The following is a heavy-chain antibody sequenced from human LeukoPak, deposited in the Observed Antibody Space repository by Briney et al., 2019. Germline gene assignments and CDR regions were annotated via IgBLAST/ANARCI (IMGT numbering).Heavy chain of an antibody. CDR2: ISSSGSTI. CDR1: GFTFSSYE. D-gene: IGHD5-18*01. Sequence: PGGSLRLSCAASGFTFSSYEMNWVRQAPGKGLELVSYISSSGSTIYYADSVKGRFTISRDNAKNSLYLQMNSLRAEDTAVYYCARRHRWYSYGFDYWGQGTLVTVSS. V-gene: IGHV3-48*03. CDR3: ARRHRWYSYGFDY. J-gene: IGHJ4*02.